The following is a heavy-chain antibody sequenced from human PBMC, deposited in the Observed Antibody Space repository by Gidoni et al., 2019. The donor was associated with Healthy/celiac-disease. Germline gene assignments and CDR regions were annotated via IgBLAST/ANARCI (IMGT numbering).Heavy chain of an antibody. V-gene: IGHV3-21*01. CDR1: GFTLSSYS. D-gene: IGHD3-22*01. J-gene: IGHJ4*02. CDR3: ARGAFDYYDSSGY. Sequence: EVQLVESGGGLVKPGGALRLSCAASGFTLSSYSMNWVRQAPGKGLEWVSSLSSSSNYIDYADSVKGRITIYRDNAKNSLYLQMNSLRAEDTAVYYCARGAFDYYDSSGYWGQGTLVTVSS. CDR2: LSSSSNYI.